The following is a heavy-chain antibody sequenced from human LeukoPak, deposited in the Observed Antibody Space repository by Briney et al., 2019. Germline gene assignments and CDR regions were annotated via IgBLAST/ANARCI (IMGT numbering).Heavy chain of an antibody. CDR2: ISYDGSNK. CDR1: GFTFSSYG. Sequence: GGSLRLSCAASGFTFSSYGMHWVRQAPGKGLEWVAVISYDGSNKYYADSVKGRFTISRDNSKNTLYLQMNSLRAEDTAVYYCAKDPFWGQGTLVTVSS. J-gene: IGHJ4*02. V-gene: IGHV3-30*18. CDR3: AKDPF.